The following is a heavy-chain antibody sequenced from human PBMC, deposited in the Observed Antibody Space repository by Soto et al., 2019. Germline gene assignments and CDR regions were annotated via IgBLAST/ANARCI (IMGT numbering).Heavy chain of an antibody. D-gene: IGHD3-3*01. J-gene: IGHJ6*02. V-gene: IGHV4-59*01. Sequence: SETLSLTCTVSGGSISSYYWSWIRQPPGKGLEWIGYIYYSGSTNYNPSLKSRVTISVDTSKNQFSLKLSSVTAADTAVYYCARDKAYDFPPDVWGQGTTVTVSS. CDR3: ARDKAYDFPPDV. CDR2: IYYSGST. CDR1: GGSISSYY.